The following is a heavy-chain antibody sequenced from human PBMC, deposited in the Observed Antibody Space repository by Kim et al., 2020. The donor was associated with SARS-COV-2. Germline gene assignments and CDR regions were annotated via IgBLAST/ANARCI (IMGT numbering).Heavy chain of an antibody. D-gene: IGHD3-10*01. CDR1: GFTVSNNY. CDR3: ARDSRLWVGDSGMYV. J-gene: IGHJ6*02. Sequence: GGSLRLSCAVSGFTVSNNYMSWVRQAPGKGLEWVSVIYASGSTYYADSVKGRLSLSRDSIKNTLHLHMNSLRAEGTAVYYCARDSRLWVGDSGMYVGGQG. CDR2: IYASGST. V-gene: IGHV3-66*01.